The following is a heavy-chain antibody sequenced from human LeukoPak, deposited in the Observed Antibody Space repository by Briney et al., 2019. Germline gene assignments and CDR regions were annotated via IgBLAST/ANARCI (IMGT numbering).Heavy chain of an antibody. J-gene: IGHJ4*02. CDR3: ARHRGYSSGRDYFDY. CDR1: GGSISSSSYY. CDR2: IYYSGST. Sequence: SETLSLTCTVSGGSISSSSYYWGWIRQPPGKGLEWMGSIYYSGSTYYNPSLKSRVTISVDTSKNQFSLKLSSVTAADTAVYYCARHRGYSSGRDYFDYWGQGTLVTVSS. D-gene: IGHD6-19*01. V-gene: IGHV4-39*01.